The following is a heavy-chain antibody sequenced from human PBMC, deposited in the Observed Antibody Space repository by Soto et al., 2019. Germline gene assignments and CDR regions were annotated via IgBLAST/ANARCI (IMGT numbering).Heavy chain of an antibody. Sequence: QVQLVQSGAEVKKPGSSVKVSCKASGDTFSFYTINWVRQAPGLGLEWVGRINPILSMSNYAQKFQGRVTXXXXXXXXXXXXXXXXXXXXXXXXYXXXXXXGXGYRAFDYWGQGALVTVSS. CDR1: GDTFSFYT. J-gene: IGHJ4*02. CDR2: INPILSMS. V-gene: IGHV1-69*02. CDR3: XXXXGXGYRAFDY. D-gene: IGHD2-15*01.